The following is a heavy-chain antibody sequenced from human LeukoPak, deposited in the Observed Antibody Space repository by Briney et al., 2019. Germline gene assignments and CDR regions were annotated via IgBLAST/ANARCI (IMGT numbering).Heavy chain of an antibody. J-gene: IGHJ3*02. CDR3: ARPHIVGATSAFDI. Sequence: PSETLSLTCTVSGGSVGSYYWSWIRQPPGKGLEWIGYIYYSGSTNYNPSLKSRVTISVDTSKNQFSLKLSSVTAADTAVYYCARPHIVGATSAFDIWGQGTMVTVSP. CDR1: GGSVGSYY. V-gene: IGHV4-59*02. D-gene: IGHD1-26*01. CDR2: IYYSGST.